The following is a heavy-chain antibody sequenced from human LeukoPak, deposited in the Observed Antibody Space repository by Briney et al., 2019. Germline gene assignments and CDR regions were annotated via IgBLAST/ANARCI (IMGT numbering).Heavy chain of an antibody. CDR2: IDFEGVDK. J-gene: IGHJ4*02. Sequence: PGGSLRLSCAASGFTLNNIGMHWVRQAPGKGLEFVSFIDFEGVDKYYADSVKGRFTISKDYSKATLYLQMNSLRPEDTAIYYCARDTMVRGVTFDYWGQGTLVTVSS. D-gene: IGHD3-10*01. CDR3: ARDTMVRGVTFDY. V-gene: IGHV3-30*02. CDR1: GFTLNNIG.